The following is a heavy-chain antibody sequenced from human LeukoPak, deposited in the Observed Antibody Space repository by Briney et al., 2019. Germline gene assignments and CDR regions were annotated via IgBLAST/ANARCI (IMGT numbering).Heavy chain of an antibody. Sequence: PGGSLRLSCAASGFTFSSYWMSWVRQAPGKGLEWVANIKQDGSEKYYVDSVKGRFTISRDNARNSLYLQMNTLRAEDTAVYSCARVEETATTAAIIRKYSYYYYYMDVWGKGNTVTVSS. D-gene: IGHD4-11*01. J-gene: IGHJ6*03. CDR1: GFTFSSYW. CDR3: ARVEETATTAAIIRKYSYYYYYMDV. V-gene: IGHV3-7*01. CDR2: IKQDGSEK.